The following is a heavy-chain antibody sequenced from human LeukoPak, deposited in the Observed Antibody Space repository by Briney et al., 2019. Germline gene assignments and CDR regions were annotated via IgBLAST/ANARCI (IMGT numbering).Heavy chain of an antibody. J-gene: IGHJ1*01. CDR3: ARAPSEIGGYYPEYFRH. CDR1: GFTFSSYW. CDR2: IKGDGNT. V-gene: IGHV3-74*01. Sequence: GGSLKLSCAASGFTFSSYWMAWVRQAPGKGLVWVSRIKGDGNTNYADPVKGRFTISRDNAKNTVSLQMNSLRAEDTGVYYCARAPSEIGGYYPEYFRHWGQGTLVTVSS. D-gene: IGHD3-22*01.